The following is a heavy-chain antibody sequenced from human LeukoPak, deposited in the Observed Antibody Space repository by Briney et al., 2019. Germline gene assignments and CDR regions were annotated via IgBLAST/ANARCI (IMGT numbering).Heavy chain of an antibody. CDR1: GFTFSSYA. J-gene: IGHJ4*02. V-gene: IGHV3-23*01. D-gene: IGHD6-13*01. Sequence: PGGSLRLPCAASGFTFSSYAMSWVRQAPGKGLEWVSAISGSGGSTHYADSVKGRFTISRDNSKNTLYLQMNSLRAEDTAVYYCATQIAAAPYYWGQGTLVTVSS. CDR3: ATQIAAAPYY. CDR2: ISGSGGST.